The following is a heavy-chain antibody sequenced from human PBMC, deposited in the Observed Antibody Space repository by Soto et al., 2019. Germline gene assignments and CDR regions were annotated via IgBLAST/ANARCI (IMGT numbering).Heavy chain of an antibody. J-gene: IGHJ4*02. D-gene: IGHD1-1*01. CDR3: ARDGVQLWPRYYVDY. CDR2: NNPNGGST. CDR1: GYSFSNYS. Sequence: VQLVQSGAEVKKPGASVEVSCKTSGYSFSNYSMHWVGQVPGQGLEGMGKNNPNGGSTSLAQKFKDAVTLTRDTSTNTVYMELSSLTSEDTAVYYCARDGVQLWPRYYVDYWGQGTLVTVSS. V-gene: IGHV1-46*01.